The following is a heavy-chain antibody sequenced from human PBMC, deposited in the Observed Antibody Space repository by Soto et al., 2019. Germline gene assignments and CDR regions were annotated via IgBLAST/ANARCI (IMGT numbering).Heavy chain of an antibody. D-gene: IGHD6-19*01. V-gene: IGHV1-8*01. J-gene: IGHJ6*02. CDR3: ASIAVAGIPYGMDV. CDR2: MNPNSGNT. CDR1: GYTFTSYD. Sequence: ASVKVSCKASGYTFTSYDINWVRQTTGQGLEWMGWMNPNSGNTGYAQKFQGRVTMTRNTSISTAYMELSSLRSEDTAVYYCASIAVAGIPYGMDVWGQGTTVTVSS.